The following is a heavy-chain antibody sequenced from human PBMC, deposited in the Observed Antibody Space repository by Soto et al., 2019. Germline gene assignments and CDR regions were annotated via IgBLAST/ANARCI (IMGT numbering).Heavy chain of an antibody. CDR2: IGGYKGNT. CDR3: APHTLDTGMPSGY. V-gene: IGHV1-18*01. Sequence: QVQLVQSGAEVREPGASVKVSCKASGYTFTNYGVSWVRQAPGQGREWMGWIGGYKGNTKYAQKLQGRVTLTTDTSTSTAYMELRSLRSDDTAVYYCAPHTLDTGMPSGYWGQGTLVTVSS. D-gene: IGHD5-18*01. CDR1: GYTFTNYG. J-gene: IGHJ4*02.